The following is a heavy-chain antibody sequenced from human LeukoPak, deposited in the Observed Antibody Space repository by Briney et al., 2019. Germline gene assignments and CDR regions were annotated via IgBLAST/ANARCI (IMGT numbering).Heavy chain of an antibody. J-gene: IGHJ4*02. CDR1: GGSISSSSYY. V-gene: IGHV4-39*01. D-gene: IGHD4-17*01. Sequence: SETLSLTCTVSGGSISSSSYYWGWIRQPPGKGLEWIGSIYYSGSTYYNPSLKSRVTISVDTSKNQFSLKLSSVTAADTAVYYCARQIHNVDYGDYAALGGLLYYFDYWGQGTLVTVSS. CDR2: IYYSGST. CDR3: ARQIHNVDYGDYAALGGLLYYFDY.